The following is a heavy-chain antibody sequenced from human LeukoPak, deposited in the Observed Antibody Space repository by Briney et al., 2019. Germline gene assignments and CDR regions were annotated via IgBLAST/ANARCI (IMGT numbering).Heavy chain of an antibody. CDR3: ARANFLYCSSSTCLFDY. Sequence: ASVKVSCKASGYTFTDYYMHWVRQAPGQGSEWMGWINPNDGDTNYAQKFQGRVTMTRDTSISTAHMEVSRLRSDDTAVYYFARANFLYCSSSTCLFDYWGQGTLVTVSS. CDR2: INPNDGDT. D-gene: IGHD2-2*01. CDR1: GYTFTDYY. J-gene: IGHJ4*02. V-gene: IGHV1-2*02.